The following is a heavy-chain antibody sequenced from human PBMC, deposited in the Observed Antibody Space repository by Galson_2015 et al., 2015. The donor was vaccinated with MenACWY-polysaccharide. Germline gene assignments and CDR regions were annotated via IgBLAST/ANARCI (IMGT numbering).Heavy chain of an antibody. CDR3: VKGRSPSGHSGSWFSGADAFDS. CDR1: GFTFKNYA. V-gene: IGHV3-23*01. Sequence: SLRLSCAASGFTFKNYAMSWVRQAPGKGLEWVAAIGTGGSSTYYADSVRGRFTISRDNSKNMLFLQMNSLRVEDTAIYYCVKGRSPSGHSGSWFSGADAFDSWGQGTVVTVSS. J-gene: IGHJ3*01. D-gene: IGHD6-13*01. CDR2: IGTGGSST.